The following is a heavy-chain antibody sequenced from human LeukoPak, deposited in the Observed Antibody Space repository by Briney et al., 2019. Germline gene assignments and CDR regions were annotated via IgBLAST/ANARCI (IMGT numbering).Heavy chain of an antibody. CDR1: GDSISRRNW. D-gene: IGHD3-9*01. V-gene: IGHV4/OR15-8*01. CDR2: IYQTGSP. Sequence: SETLSLTCDASGDSISRRNWWGWVRQAPEKGLQWIGNIYQTGSPNYNPSLKSRVTLSVDKSKNQLSLKLSSVTAADTAVYYCVRSVDSVDYYFDCWGHGTLVTVSS. J-gene: IGHJ4*01. CDR3: VRSVDSVDYYFDC.